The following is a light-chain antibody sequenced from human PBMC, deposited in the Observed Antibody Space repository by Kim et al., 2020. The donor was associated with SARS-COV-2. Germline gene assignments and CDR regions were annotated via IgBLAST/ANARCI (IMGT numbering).Light chain of an antibody. CDR1: QDISNY. V-gene: IGKV1-27*01. Sequence: SLSASVGDRVTITCRASQDISNYLAWYQQKPGEVPKLLIYAASTLRSGVPSRFSGSGSGTDFTLTISSLQPEDVAVYYCQNYDAAFGQGTKVDIK. CDR3: QNYDAA. CDR2: AAS. J-gene: IGKJ1*01.